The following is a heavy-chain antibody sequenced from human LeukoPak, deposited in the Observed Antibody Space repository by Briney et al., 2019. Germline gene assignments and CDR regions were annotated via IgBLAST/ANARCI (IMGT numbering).Heavy chain of an antibody. CDR2: MNPNSGNT. D-gene: IGHD1-26*01. CDR1: GYTFTSYD. J-gene: IGHJ5*02. V-gene: IGHV1-8*03. Sequence: ASVKVSCKASGYTFTSYDINWVRQATGQGLEWMGWMNPNSGNTGYAQKFQGRVTITRNTSISTAYMELSSLRSEDTAVYYCARHSIDVSPLVATLTWFDPWGQGTLVTVSS. CDR3: ARHSIDVSPLVATLTWFDP.